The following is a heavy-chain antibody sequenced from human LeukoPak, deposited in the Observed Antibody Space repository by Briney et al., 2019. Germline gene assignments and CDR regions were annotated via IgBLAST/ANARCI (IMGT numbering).Heavy chain of an antibody. CDR2: IYYSGST. CDR1: GGSISSSRFY. V-gene: IGHV4-39*01. CDR3: ARHVSSDLRIVVVTSDWYFVR. D-gene: IGHD2-21*02. Sequence: SETLSLTCIVSGGSISSSRFYWGWIRQPPGKGLEWIGTIYYSGSTYYNPSLKSRVTISADTSKNQFSLNLSSVTAADTGVYYCARHVSSDLRIVVVTSDWYFVRWGRGTLVTVSS. J-gene: IGHJ2*01.